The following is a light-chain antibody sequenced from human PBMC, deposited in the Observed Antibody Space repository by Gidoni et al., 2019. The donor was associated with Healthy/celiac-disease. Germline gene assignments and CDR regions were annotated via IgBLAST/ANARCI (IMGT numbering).Light chain of an antibody. V-gene: IGKV1-9*01. J-gene: IGKJ4*01. CDR3: QQLNSYTLT. Sequence: DIPLTKSPSFLSASVGDRVTITCRASQGISSYLAWYQQKPGKAPKLLIYAASTLKSGVPSRFSGSGSGTEFTLTISSLQPEDFATYYCQQLNSYTLTFGGGTKVEIK. CDR2: AAS. CDR1: QGISSY.